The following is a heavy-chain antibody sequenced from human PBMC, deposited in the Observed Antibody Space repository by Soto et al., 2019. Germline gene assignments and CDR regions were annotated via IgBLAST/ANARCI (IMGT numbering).Heavy chain of an antibody. J-gene: IGHJ4*02. CDR2: ISSSSSTI. Sequence: GGSLRLSCAASGFTFSSYSMNWVRQAPGKGLEWVSYISSSSSTIYYADSVKGRFTISRDNSKNTVFLQMNSLRAEDTAVYCCVGGGGSASATLDYWGQGTLVTVSS. CDR1: GFTFSSYS. V-gene: IGHV3-48*01. CDR3: VGGGGSASATLDY. D-gene: IGHD2-15*01.